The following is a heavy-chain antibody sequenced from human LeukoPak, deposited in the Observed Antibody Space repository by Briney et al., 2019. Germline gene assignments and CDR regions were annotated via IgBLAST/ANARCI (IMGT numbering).Heavy chain of an antibody. J-gene: IGHJ4*02. CDR3: ARGGRDGYDFDY. V-gene: IGHV3-48*03. CDR1: GFTFSSYE. CDR2: ISSSGSTI. Sequence: GGSLRLSCAASGFTFSSYEMNWVRQAPGKGLEWVSYISSSGSTIYYADSAKGRFTISRDNAKNSLYLQMNSLRAEDTAVYYCARGGRDGYDFDYWGQGTLVTVSS. D-gene: IGHD5-12*01.